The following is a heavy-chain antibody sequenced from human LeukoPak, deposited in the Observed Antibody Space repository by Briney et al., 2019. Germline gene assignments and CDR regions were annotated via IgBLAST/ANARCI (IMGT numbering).Heavy chain of an antibody. CDR2: ISSSSSYI. Sequence: SCKASGYTFSSYSMNWVRQAPGKGLEWVSSISSSSSYIYYADSVKGRFTISRDNAKNSLYLQMNSLRAEDTAVYYCARDALYSSGWCDYWGQGTLVTVSS. CDR1: GYTFSSYS. D-gene: IGHD6-19*01. CDR3: ARDALYSSGWCDY. J-gene: IGHJ4*02. V-gene: IGHV3-21*01.